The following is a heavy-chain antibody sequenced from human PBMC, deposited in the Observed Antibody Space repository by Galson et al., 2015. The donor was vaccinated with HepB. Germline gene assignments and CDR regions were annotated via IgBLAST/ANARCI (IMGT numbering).Heavy chain of an antibody. CDR2: IYYSGST. D-gene: IGHD3-10*01. Sequence: GLEWIGSIYYSGSTYYNPSLKTLKRRVSISVDTSKNQFSLKLSSVTAADTAVYYCARLEGSGSYYVGAGYFDYWGQGTQVTVSS. CDR3: ARLEGSGSYYVGAGYFDY. V-gene: IGHV4-39*01. J-gene: IGHJ4*02.